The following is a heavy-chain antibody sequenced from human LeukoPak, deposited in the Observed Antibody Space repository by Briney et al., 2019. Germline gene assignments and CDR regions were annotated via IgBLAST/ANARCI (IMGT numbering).Heavy chain of an antibody. CDR2: ISAYNGDT. CDR1: GDTFTSYG. CDR3: ARDTSNWSLDY. V-gene: IGHV1-18*01. J-gene: IGHJ4*02. D-gene: IGHD6-13*01. Sequence: ASVKVSCKASGDTFTSYGITWVRQAPGQGLEWMGWISAYNGDTNYAQNFQGRVTMTTATSTTTAYMELRSLRSDDTAVYYCARDTSNWSLDYWGQGTLVTVSS.